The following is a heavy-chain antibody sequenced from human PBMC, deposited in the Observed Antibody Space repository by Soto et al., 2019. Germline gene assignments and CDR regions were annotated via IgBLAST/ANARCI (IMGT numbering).Heavy chain of an antibody. J-gene: IGHJ6*02. D-gene: IGHD2-2*01. Sequence: GGSLRLSCAASGFTFSSYDMHWVRQATGKGLEWVSAIGTAGDTYYPGSVKGRFTISRENAKNSLYLQTNSLRAEDTAVYYCACDSCSSYQYYYGIDVWGQGTVVTVSS. CDR2: IGTAGDT. CDR1: GFTFSSYD. V-gene: IGHV3-13*01. CDR3: ACDSCSSYQYYYGIDV.